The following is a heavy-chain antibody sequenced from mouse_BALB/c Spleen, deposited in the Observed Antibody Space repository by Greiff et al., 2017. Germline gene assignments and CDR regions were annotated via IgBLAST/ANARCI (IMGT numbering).Heavy chain of an antibody. J-gene: IGHJ2*01. CDR2: IYPGDGDT. CDR1: GYAFSSYW. V-gene: IGHV1-80*01. CDR3: ARRDYGYGFDY. Sequence: QVQLQQSGAELVRPGSSVKISCKASGYAFSSYWLNWVKQWPGQGLEWIGQIYPGDGDTNYNGKFKGKATLTADKSSSTAYMQLSSLTSEDSAVYFCARRDYGYGFDYWGQGTTLTVSS. D-gene: IGHD1-2*01.